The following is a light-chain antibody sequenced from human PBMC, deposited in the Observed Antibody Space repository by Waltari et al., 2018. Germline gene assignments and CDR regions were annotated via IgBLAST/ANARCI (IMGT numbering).Light chain of an antibody. V-gene: IGLV2-14*03. Sequence: HSALTQPASLSGSPGQSITISYTGTSSDVGYYNYVYWYQHYPGKASKLIIYDVTNRPSAVSSRFSGSKSGNTASLTISGLQAEDETDYYCSSYTTSGLYVFGSGTQVTVL. CDR1: SSDVGYYNY. CDR3: SSYTTSGLYV. CDR2: DVT. J-gene: IGLJ1*01.